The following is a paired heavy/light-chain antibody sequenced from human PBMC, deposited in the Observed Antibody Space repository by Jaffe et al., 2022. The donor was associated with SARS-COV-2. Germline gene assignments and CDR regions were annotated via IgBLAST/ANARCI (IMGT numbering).Light chain of an antibody. J-gene: IGKJ1*01. CDR3: HHYNNFWT. V-gene: IGKV1-5*01. Sequence: DIQMTQSPSTLSASVGDRVTIACRASQSLSSWLAWYQQKPGGAPKLLIYDASKLERGVPSRFSGSGSGTEFTLTISSLQPDDFATYYCHHYNNFWTFGQGTRVEIK. CDR1: QSLSSW. CDR2: DAS.
Heavy chain of an antibody. D-gene: IGHD3-22*01. V-gene: IGHV3-33*01. CDR1: GFTFSSYG. J-gene: IGHJ4*02. CDR2: IWYDGSKK. CDR3: ATGPYYYDSSPPRY. Sequence: QVQLVESGGGVVQPGRSLRLSCAASGFTFSSYGMNWVRQAPGKGLEWVALIWYDGSKKHFADSVKGRFTISRDNSKSTLYLQMNSLRAEDTAVYYCATGPYYYDSSPPRYGGQGSLVTVSP.